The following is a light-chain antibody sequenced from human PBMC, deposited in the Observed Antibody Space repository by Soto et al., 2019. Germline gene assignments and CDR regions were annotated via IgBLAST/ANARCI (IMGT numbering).Light chain of an antibody. J-gene: IGLJ1*01. CDR2: DVT. CDR3: GSWDSSLSAYV. V-gene: IGLV2-11*01. Sequence: QSALTQPRSVSGSPGQSVAISCTGVSSGVGAYDYVSWYQHHPGKAPKLMIYDVTKRPSGVPDRFSGSKSGNMASLTISGLQAEDEADYYCGSWDSSLSAYVFGTGTKVTVL. CDR1: SSGVGAYDY.